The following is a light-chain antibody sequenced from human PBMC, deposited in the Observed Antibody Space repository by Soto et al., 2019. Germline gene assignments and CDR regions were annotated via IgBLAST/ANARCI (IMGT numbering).Light chain of an antibody. V-gene: IGLV3-1*01. J-gene: IGLJ2*01. CDR2: QDT. CDR3: QAWDSSIAT. CDR1: ELGDKY. Sequence: SYELTQPPSVSVSPGQTASITCSGDELGDKYASWFQQKPGQSPVLVIYQDTKRPSGIPERFSGSSSGTTATLTISGTQAVDESDYYCQAWDSSIATFGGGTKLTVL.